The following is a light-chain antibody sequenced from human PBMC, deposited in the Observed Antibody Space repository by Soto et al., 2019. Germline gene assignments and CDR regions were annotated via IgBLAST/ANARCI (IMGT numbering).Light chain of an antibody. CDR3: QQYSTYPWT. CDR1: QSLISC. J-gene: IGKJ1*01. V-gene: IGKV1-5*03. CDR2: TAS. Sequence: DILMTQSPSTLSASVGDRVTISCRASQSLISCLAWYQQEPGKAPKLLISTASSLESGVPSRFRGSGSGTEFALTISSVQADDFATYYCQQYSTYPWTFGQGTKVEIK.